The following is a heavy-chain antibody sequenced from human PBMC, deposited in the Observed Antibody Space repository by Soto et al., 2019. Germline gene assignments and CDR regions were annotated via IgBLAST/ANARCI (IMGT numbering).Heavy chain of an antibody. D-gene: IGHD6-13*01. CDR1: GFSLSTSGVG. Sequence: QITLKESGPTLVKPTQTLTLTCTFSGFSLSTSGVGVGWIRQPPGKALEWLALIYWDDDKRYSPSLNSRLTIIKDTSKSQLVLTMNNMYAVYTATYHWAHFWYSSFYPSLTYDAFDIWGQGTMVTVSS. J-gene: IGHJ3*02. V-gene: IGHV2-5*02. CDR3: AHFWYSSFYPSLTYDAFDI. CDR2: IYWDDDK.